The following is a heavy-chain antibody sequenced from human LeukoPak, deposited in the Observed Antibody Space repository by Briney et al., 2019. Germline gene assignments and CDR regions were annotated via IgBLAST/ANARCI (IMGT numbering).Heavy chain of an antibody. CDR2: ISVSGRI. D-gene: IGHD6-13*01. CDR3: AKEDSSSWFGNWFDP. J-gene: IGHJ5*02. V-gene: IGHV3-23*01. CDR1: GFTFSSYA. Sequence: GGSLRLSCAGSGFTFSSYAMSWVRQAPGKGLDWVSAISVSGRIYYADSVKGWFTISRDNSKNTLYLQMKSLRTEDTALYYCAKEDSSSWFGNWFDPWGQGTLVTVSS.